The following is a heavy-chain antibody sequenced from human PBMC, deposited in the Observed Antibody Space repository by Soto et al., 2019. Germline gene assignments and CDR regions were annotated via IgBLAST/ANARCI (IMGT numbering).Heavy chain of an antibody. CDR1: GGSISSSSYY. J-gene: IGHJ5*02. CDR3: ARHGYYGSGSYFVKAMNWFDP. V-gene: IGHV4-39*01. Sequence: SETLSLTCTVSGGSISSSSYYWGWIRQPPGKGLEWIGSSYYSGSTYYNPSLKSRVTISVDTSRNQFSLKLSSVTAADTAVYYCARHGYYGSGSYFVKAMNWFDPWGQGTLVTVSS. CDR2: SYYSGST. D-gene: IGHD3-10*01.